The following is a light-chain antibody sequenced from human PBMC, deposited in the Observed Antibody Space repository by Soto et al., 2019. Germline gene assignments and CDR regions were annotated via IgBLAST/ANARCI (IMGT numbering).Light chain of an antibody. V-gene: IGKV1-39*01. CDR2: AAS. CDR1: QSTRNN. J-gene: IGKJ2*01. Sequence: DIQMTQSPSSLSASVGDRVTITCRASQSTRNNLNWYQQKPGKAPNLLIYAASSLPSGVPSRFSGSGSLTDFTLTISSLQPEDFATYYCQQGDSAPFTFGQGTKLEIK. CDR3: QQGDSAPFT.